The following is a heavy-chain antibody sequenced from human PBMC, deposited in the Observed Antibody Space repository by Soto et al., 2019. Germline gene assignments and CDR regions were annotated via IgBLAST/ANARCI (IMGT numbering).Heavy chain of an antibody. V-gene: IGHV4-59*01. Sequence: SETLSLTCTVSGGSISRYYWSWIRQPPGKGLEWIGYIYYSGSTNYNPSLKSRVTISVDTSKNQFSLKLSSVTAADTAVYYCAGGVYDSSGYYGYYFDYWGQGTLVTVSS. J-gene: IGHJ4*02. D-gene: IGHD3-22*01. CDR3: AGGVYDSSGYYGYYFDY. CDR1: GGSISRYY. CDR2: IYYSGST.